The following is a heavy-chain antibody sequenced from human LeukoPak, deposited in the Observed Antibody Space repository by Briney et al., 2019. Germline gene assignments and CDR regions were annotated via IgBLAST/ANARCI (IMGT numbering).Heavy chain of an antibody. J-gene: IGHJ6*03. CDR2: INWNGGST. CDR3: ARASSITMVRGAHYYYYYYMDV. D-gene: IGHD3-10*01. CDR1: GFTFDDYG. Sequence: GGSLRLSCAASGFTFDDYGMSWVRQAPGKGLEWVSGINWNGGSTDYADSVKGRFTISRDNAKNSLYLQMNSLRAEDTAVYYCARASSITMVRGAHYYYYYYMDVWGKGTTVTVSS. V-gene: IGHV3-20*04.